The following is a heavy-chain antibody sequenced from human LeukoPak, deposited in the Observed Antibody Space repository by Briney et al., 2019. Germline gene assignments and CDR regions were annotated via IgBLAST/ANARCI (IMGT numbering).Heavy chain of an antibody. CDR3: ARCRGGGSCYADY. Sequence: ASVKVSCKASGGTFSSYAISWVRQAPGQGLEWMGRIIPIFGTANYAQKFQGRVTITTDESTSTAYMELSSLRSEDTAVYYCARCRGGGSCYADYWGQGTLVTVS. CDR2: IIPIFGTA. D-gene: IGHD2-15*01. CDR1: GGTFSSYA. V-gene: IGHV1-69*05. J-gene: IGHJ4*02.